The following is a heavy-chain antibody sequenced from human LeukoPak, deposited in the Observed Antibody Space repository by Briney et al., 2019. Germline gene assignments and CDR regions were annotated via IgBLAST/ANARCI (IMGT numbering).Heavy chain of an antibody. CDR3: ARGAIALAGTGSAFDI. CDR1: GGTFSSYA. CDR2: IIPILGIA. V-gene: IGHV1-69*04. D-gene: IGHD6-19*01. Sequence: GSSVKVSCKASGGTFSSYAISWVRQAPGQGLEWMGRIIPILGIANYAQKFQGRVTITADKSTSTAYMELSSLRSEDTAVYYCARGAIALAGTGSAFDIWGQGTMVTVSS. J-gene: IGHJ3*02.